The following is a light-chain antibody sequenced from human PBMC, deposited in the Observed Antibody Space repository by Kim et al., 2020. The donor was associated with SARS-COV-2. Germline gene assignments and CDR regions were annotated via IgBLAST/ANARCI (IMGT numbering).Light chain of an antibody. J-gene: IGLJ1*01. CDR3: CSYAGSYTYV. Sequence: GQSVPISCTGTSSDVGGYNYVSWYQQHPGKAPKLMIYDVSKRPSGVPDRFSGSKSGNTASLTISGLRAEDEADYYCCSYAGSYTYVFGTGTKVTVL. CDR1: SSDVGGYNY. V-gene: IGLV2-11*01. CDR2: DVS.